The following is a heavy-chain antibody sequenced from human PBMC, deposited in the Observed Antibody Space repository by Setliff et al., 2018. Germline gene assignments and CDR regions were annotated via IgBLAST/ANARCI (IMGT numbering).Heavy chain of an antibody. D-gene: IGHD3-3*01. Sequence: ASVKVSCKTSGYTFISYGISWVRQAPGQGLEWMGWISGYNGNTDYAQNFQGRVTMTTDTSTSTAYMELRSLRSDDTAVYYCARVPRLEWLLPTFDSWGQGTLLTVSS. CDR2: ISGYNGNT. CDR1: GYTFISYG. CDR3: ARVPRLEWLLPTFDS. V-gene: IGHV1-18*01. J-gene: IGHJ4*02.